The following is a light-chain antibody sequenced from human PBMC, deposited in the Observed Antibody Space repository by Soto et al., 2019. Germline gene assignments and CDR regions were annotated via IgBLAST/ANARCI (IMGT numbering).Light chain of an antibody. Sequence: EIVLTQSPATLSLSPVERATLSFSSSQSVSSYLAWYQQKPGQAPRLLIYDASNRATGIPARFSGSGSGTDFTLTISSLEPEDFAVYYCQQRSNWPPITFGGGTKVDIK. J-gene: IGKJ4*01. CDR2: DAS. V-gene: IGKV3-11*01. CDR3: QQRSNWPPIT. CDR1: QSVSSY.